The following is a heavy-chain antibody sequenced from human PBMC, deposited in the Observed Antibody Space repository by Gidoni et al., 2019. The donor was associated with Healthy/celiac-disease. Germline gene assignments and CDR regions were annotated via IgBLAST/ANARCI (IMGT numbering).Heavy chain of an antibody. CDR2: IIPIFGTA. D-gene: IGHD2-15*01. J-gene: IGHJ5*02. V-gene: IGHV1-69*01. CDR1: GGTFSSYA. Sequence: QVQLVQSGAEVKKPGSSVQVSCKASGGTFSSYAISWVRQAPGQGLEWMGGIIPIFGTANYAQKFQGRVTITADESTSTAYMELSSLRSEDTAVYYCARVVRTGYCSGGSCPGWFDPWGQGTLVTVSS. CDR3: ARVVRTGYCSGGSCPGWFDP.